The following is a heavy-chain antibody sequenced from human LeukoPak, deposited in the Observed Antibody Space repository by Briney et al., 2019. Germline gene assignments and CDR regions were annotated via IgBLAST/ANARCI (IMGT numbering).Heavy chain of an antibody. CDR2: IYTSGST. J-gene: IGHJ4*02. Sequence: SETLSLTCTVSGGSISSYYWSWIRQPPGKGLEWIGYIYTSGSTNYNPSLKSRVTISVDTSKNQFSLKLSSVTAADTAVYYCARARRVPAAISYYFDYWGQGTLVTVSS. CDR3: ARARRVPAAISYYFDY. CDR1: GGSISSYY. V-gene: IGHV4-4*09. D-gene: IGHD2-2*01.